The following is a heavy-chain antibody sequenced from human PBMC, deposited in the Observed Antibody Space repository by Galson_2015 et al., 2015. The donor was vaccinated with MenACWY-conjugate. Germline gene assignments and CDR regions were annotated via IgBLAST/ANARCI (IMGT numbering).Heavy chain of an antibody. CDR2: IHQDAGRK. J-gene: IGHJ6*02. CDR3: VRDGDYGDNEGMDV. V-gene: IGHV3-7*03. Sequence: SLRLSCEASGFRFTDYWMTWVRQASGKGLEWAADIHQDAGRKYYADSLTGRFSISRDNAKKPVFLQMTSLRPEDTAVYYCVRDGDYGDNEGMDVWGQGTTVTVSS. CDR1: GFRFTDYW. D-gene: IGHD4-17*01.